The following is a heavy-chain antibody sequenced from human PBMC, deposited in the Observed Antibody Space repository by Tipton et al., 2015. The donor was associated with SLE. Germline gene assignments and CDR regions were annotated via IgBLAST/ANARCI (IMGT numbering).Heavy chain of an antibody. D-gene: IGHD4-23*01. CDR2: ISYDGGNK. CDR1: GFTFSSYA. J-gene: IGHJ4*02. CDR3: AKDRWVIDY. V-gene: IGHV3-30-3*01. Sequence: VQLVQSGGGLVQPGGSLRLSCAASGFTFSSYAMHWVRQAPGKGLEWVAVISYDGGNKYHADSVKGRFTISRDNSKNTLFLQMNSLRAEDTAVYYCAKDRWVIDYWGQGTLVTVSS.